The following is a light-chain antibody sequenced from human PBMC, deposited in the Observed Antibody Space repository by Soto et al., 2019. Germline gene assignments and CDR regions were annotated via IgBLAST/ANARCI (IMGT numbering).Light chain of an antibody. CDR3: QQYGSSPPYT. V-gene: IGKV3-20*01. Sequence: IVLTQSPGTLSFSPGDSATLSCRARQSVSSSSLAWYQQKPGQAPRLLIYGASSRATGIPDRFSGSGSGTDFTLTISRLEPEDFAVYYCQQYGSSPPYTFGQGTKLQIK. CDR2: GAS. CDR1: QSVSSSS. J-gene: IGKJ2*01.